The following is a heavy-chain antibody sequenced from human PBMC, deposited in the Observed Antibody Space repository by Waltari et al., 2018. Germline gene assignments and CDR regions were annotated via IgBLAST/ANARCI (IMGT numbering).Heavy chain of an antibody. CDR2: INHSGST. J-gene: IGHJ4*02. D-gene: IGHD3-10*01. CDR3: ARGFVTMVRGVKAFDY. V-gene: IGHV4-34*01. Sequence: QVQLQQWGAGLLKPSETLSLTCAVYGGSFSGYYWSWLRQPPGKGLEWIGEINHSGSTNYNPSLKSRVTISVDTSKNQFSLKLSSVTAADTAVYYCARGFVTMVRGVKAFDYWGQGTLVTVSS. CDR1: GGSFSGYY.